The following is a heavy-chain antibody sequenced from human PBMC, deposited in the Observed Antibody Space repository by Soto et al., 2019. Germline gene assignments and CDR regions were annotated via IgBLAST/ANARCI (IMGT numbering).Heavy chain of an antibody. D-gene: IGHD2-21*01. CDR3: ATDLLITPR. Sequence: QVQLRESGPGLVEPSTTLSLTCTVGGGAISAGNWWSWLRQSPGKGLQWIGAIFHSGRSNYNPSLKSRVTLSVDTSQNQFSLTLHSVTVADTAVYYCATDLLITPRWGQGTLVSVSS. CDR2: IFHSGRS. J-gene: IGHJ4*02. V-gene: IGHV4-4*02. CDR1: GGAISAGNW.